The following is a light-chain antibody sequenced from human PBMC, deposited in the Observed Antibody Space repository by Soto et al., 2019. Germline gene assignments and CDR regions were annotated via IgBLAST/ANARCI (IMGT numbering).Light chain of an antibody. V-gene: IGKV1-5*03. CDR1: QTFGRW. Sequence: IQMTQSPSTLSACVGDRVTITCRASQTFGRWLAWFQQKPGKAPKLLIYEASNLQSGVPSRFSGSGSGTKFTLTISSLQPDDFATYYCQQYNSYLWTFGQGTKVDIK. J-gene: IGKJ1*01. CDR3: QQYNSYLWT. CDR2: EAS.